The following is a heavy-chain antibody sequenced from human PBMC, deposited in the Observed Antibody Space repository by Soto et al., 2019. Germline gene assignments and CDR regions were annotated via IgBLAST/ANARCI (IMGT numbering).Heavy chain of an antibody. J-gene: IGHJ3*02. CDR3: ARDRSVRFLEWFNAFDI. Sequence: QVQLQQWGAGLLKSSETLSLTCAVYGGSFSGYYWSWIRQPPGKGLEWIGEINHSGSTNYNPSLKSRVTISVDTSKNQVSLELSSVTAADTAVYYCARDRSVRFLEWFNAFDIWGQGTMVTVSS. CDR1: GGSFSGYY. V-gene: IGHV4-34*01. D-gene: IGHD3-3*01. CDR2: INHSGST.